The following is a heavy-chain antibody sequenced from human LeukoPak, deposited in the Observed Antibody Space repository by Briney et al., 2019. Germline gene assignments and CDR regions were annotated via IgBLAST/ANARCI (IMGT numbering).Heavy chain of an antibody. CDR2: INSDGIIT. Sequence: GGSLRLSCEASGFTFSSYWMHWVRQVPGKGLVWVSRINSDGIITNYADSVKGRLTISRDNAKNTLYLQMNSLRVEDTAVYYCARVWLPGWGQGTLVTVSS. D-gene: IGHD5-12*01. J-gene: IGHJ4*02. CDR1: GFTFSSYW. V-gene: IGHV3-74*01. CDR3: ARVWLPG.